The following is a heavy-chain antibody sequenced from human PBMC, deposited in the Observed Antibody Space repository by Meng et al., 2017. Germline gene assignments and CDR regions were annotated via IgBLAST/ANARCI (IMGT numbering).Heavy chain of an antibody. Sequence: SETLSLTCTVSGGSVSSGSYYWSWIRQPPGKGLEWIGYIYYSGSTNYNLSLKSRVTISVDTSKNQFALKLSSVTAADTAVYYCARSSNYDDVWGSYRQYYVDYWGQGTLVTVSS. D-gene: IGHD3-16*02. J-gene: IGHJ4*02. CDR2: IYYSGST. CDR1: GGSVSSGSYY. CDR3: ARSSNYDDVWGSYRQYYVDY. V-gene: IGHV4-61*01.